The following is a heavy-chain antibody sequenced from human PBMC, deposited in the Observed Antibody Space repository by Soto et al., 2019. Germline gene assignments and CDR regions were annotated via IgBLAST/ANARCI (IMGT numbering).Heavy chain of an antibody. CDR2: ISSSSSTI. CDR1: GFTFSSYS. CDR3: ARLQDAFDI. J-gene: IGHJ3*02. Sequence: GGSLRLSCVASGFTFSSYSMNWVRQAPGKGLEWVSYISSSSSTIYYADSVKGRFTISRDNAKNSLYLQMNSLRAEDTAVYDCARLQDAFDIWGQGTMVTVSS. V-gene: IGHV3-48*04.